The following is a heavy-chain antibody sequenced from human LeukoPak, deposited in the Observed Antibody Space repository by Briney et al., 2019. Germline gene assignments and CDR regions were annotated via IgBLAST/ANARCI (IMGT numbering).Heavy chain of an antibody. CDR3: ATYYGSESYYFDY. CDR1: GGTFSSYA. V-gene: IGHV1-69*04. CDR2: IIPILGIA. D-gene: IGHD3-10*01. J-gene: IGHJ4*02. Sequence: ASVKVSCKASGGTFSSYAISWVRQAPGQGLEWMGRIIPILGIANYAQKFQGRVTITADKSTSTAYMELSSLRSEDTAVYYCATYYGSESYYFDYWGQGTLVIVSS.